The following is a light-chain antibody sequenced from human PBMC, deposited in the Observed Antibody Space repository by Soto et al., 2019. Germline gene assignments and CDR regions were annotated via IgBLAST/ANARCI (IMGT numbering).Light chain of an antibody. J-gene: IGKJ1*01. V-gene: IGKV3-11*01. CDR2: DAS. CDR3: QQRGNRPPWT. Sequence: EIVMTQSPATLSLSPGERATLYCRASQSVGKYLVWYQQKPGQAPRLLIYDASNRATGRPARFRGRGSGPDFTLTISSLEPEDFAVYYCQQRGNRPPWTFGQGTKVDIK. CDR1: QSVGKY.